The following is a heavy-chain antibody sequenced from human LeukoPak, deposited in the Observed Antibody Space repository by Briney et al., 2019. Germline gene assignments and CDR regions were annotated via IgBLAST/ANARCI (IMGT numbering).Heavy chain of an antibody. D-gene: IGHD3-10*01. V-gene: IGHV4-39*01. CDR3: ARRRPVGSGRTNWFDP. CDR2: IYYSGST. J-gene: IGHJ5*02. Sequence: PSETLSLTCSVSGGSISSSSYYWGWIRQPPGKGLEWIGNIYYSGSTYYSPSLKSRVTISVDTSKNQFSLKLSSVTAADTAVYYCARRRPVGSGRTNWFDPWGQGTLVTVSS. CDR1: GGSISSSSYY.